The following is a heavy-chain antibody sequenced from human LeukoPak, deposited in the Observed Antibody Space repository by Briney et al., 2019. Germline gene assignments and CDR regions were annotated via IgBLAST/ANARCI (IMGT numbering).Heavy chain of an antibody. J-gene: IGHJ5*01. Sequence: SETLSLTCTVSGGSISSYYWSWVRQPPGKGLEWIGYIYYSGSTKYNPSLKSRVTISVDTSKNQFTLKLSSVTAADTAVYYCARNHGVWFDYWGQGTLVTVSS. V-gene: IGHV4-59*01. D-gene: IGHD1-14*01. CDR3: ARNHGVWFDY. CDR2: IYYSGST. CDR1: GGSISSYY.